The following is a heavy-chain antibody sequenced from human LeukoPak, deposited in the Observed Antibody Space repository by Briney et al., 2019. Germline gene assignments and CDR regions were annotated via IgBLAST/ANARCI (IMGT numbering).Heavy chain of an antibody. Sequence: PGGSLRLSCAASGFTFSNYWMSWVRQAPGKGLEWVTMISHDGSNKYYADSVKGRFTISRDNSKNTLFLHMNSLRAEDTAVYSCAKGYYGSGSYGWFDYWGQGTLVTVSS. CDR3: AKGYYGSGSYGWFDY. D-gene: IGHD3-10*01. V-gene: IGHV3-30*18. J-gene: IGHJ4*02. CDR2: ISHDGSNK. CDR1: GFTFSNYW.